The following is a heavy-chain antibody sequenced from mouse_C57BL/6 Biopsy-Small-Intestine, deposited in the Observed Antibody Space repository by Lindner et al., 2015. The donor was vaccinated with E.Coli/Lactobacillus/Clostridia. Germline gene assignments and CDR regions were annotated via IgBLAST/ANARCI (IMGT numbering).Heavy chain of an antibody. J-gene: IGHJ2*01. CDR2: INPNSGGT. V-gene: IGHV1-22*01. Sequence: VQLQESGPELVKPGASVKMSCKASGYTFTSYNIHWVKQSHGKSLDWIGYINPNSGGTNYNQKFKDKATLTVNKSSNTAYMGLRSLTSEDSAVYYCARGVTTHFDYWGQGSTLTVSS. CDR3: ARGVTTHFDY. D-gene: IGHD2-2*01. CDR1: GYTFTSYN.